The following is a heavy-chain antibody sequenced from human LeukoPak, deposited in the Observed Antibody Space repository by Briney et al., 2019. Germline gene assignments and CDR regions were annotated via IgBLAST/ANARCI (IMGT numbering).Heavy chain of an antibody. D-gene: IGHD1-1*01. CDR2: ISYDGSNK. V-gene: IGHV3-30*14. CDR1: GFTFSSYA. CDR3: ATDGTDWNPDY. Sequence: GGSLRLSCAASGFTFSSYAMHWVRQAPGKGLEWVAVISYDGSNKYYADSVKGRLTISRDNSKNTLFLQMNSLRAEDTAVYYCATDGTDWNPDYWGQGTLVTVSS. J-gene: IGHJ4*02.